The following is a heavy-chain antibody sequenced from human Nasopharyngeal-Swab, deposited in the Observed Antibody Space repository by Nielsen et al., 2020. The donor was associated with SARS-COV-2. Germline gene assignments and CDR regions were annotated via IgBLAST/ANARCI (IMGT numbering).Heavy chain of an antibody. CDR2: IYYSGNT. D-gene: IGHD6-19*01. J-gene: IGHJ4*01. Sequence: SETLSLTCTVSGASISSSNYYWGWIRQPPGKGLVWIGTIYYSGNTYFNPSLKSRVTMSVDTSKHQFSLNLSSVTAADTALYYCARHSSGWSFDYWDHGTLVNVSS. CDR3: ARHSSGWSFDY. V-gene: IGHV4-39*01. CDR1: GASISSSNYY.